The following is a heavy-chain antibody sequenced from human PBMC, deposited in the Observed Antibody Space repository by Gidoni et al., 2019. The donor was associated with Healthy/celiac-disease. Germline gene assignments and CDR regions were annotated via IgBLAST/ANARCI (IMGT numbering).Heavy chain of an antibody. D-gene: IGHD3-22*01. CDR3: AGLYYYDSSGYYGKPFDY. Sequence: QVQLQESGPVLLKPPETLSLTCAVYDSSISSSYFWGWLRQPPGKGLEWIGSIYHSGSTYYNPSLKSRVNISVDTSKNQFSLKLSSVTAADTAVYYCAGLYYYDSSGYYGKPFDYWGQGTLVTVSS. V-gene: IGHV4-38-2*01. CDR1: DSSISSSYF. J-gene: IGHJ4*02. CDR2: IYHSGST.